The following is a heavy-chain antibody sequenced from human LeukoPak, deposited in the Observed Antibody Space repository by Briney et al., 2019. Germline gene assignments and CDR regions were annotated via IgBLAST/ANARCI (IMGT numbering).Heavy chain of an antibody. D-gene: IGHD3-22*01. CDR1: GGSISSGDYY. CDR3: ARGARIMIVVGILDY. Sequence: SETLSLTCTVSGGSISSGDYYWSWIRQHPGEGLEWIVEINHSGSTNYNPSLKSRVTISVDTSKNQFSLKLSSVTAADTAVYYCARGARIMIVVGILDYWGQGTLVTVSS. J-gene: IGHJ4*02. CDR2: INHSGST. V-gene: IGHV4-39*07.